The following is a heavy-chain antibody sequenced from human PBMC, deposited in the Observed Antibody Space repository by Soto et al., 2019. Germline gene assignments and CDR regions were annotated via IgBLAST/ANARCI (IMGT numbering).Heavy chain of an antibody. J-gene: IGHJ4*02. CDR3: AREGPRITIFGVVIFGGYFDY. CDR2: INHSGST. Sequence: SETLSLTCAVYGGSFSGYYWSWIRQPPGKGLEWIGEINHSGSTNYNPSLKSRVTISVDTSKNQFSLKLSSVTAADTAVYYCAREGPRITIFGVVIFGGYFDYWGLGTLVTVSS. D-gene: IGHD3-3*01. CDR1: GGSFSGYY. V-gene: IGHV4-34*01.